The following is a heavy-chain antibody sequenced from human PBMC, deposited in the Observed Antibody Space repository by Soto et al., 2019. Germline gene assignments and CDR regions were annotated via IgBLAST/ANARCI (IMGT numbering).Heavy chain of an antibody. V-gene: IGHV4-59*01. D-gene: IGHD3-10*01. Sequence: QVQLQESGPGLVKPSETLSLTCTVSGGSISSYYWSWIRQPPGKGLGWIGYIYYSGSTNYNPSLKTRVTTSVDTSKNQFALKLSSVTAADTAVYYCVRVTSPDYGSGSYRSYYYYYMDVWGKGTTVTVSS. CDR3: VRVTSPDYGSGSYRSYYYYYMDV. J-gene: IGHJ6*03. CDR2: IYYSGST. CDR1: GGSISSYY.